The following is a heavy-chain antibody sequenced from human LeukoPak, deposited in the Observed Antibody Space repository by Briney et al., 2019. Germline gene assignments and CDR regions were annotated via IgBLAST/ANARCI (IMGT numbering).Heavy chain of an antibody. Sequence: PSETLSLTCTVSGGSISSSSYYWGWIRQPPGKGLEWIGYIYYSGSTNYNPSLKSRVTISVDTSKNQFSLKLSSVTAADTAVYYCARARGPGYYYYMDVWGKGTTVTISS. V-gene: IGHV4-61*05. CDR1: GGSISSSSYY. J-gene: IGHJ6*03. CDR3: ARARGPGYYYYMDV. CDR2: IYYSGST. D-gene: IGHD3-10*01.